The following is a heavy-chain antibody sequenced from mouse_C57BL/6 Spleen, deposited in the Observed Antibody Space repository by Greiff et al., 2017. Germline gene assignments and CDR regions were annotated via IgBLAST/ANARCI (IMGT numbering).Heavy chain of an antibody. D-gene: IGHD2-4*01. J-gene: IGHJ1*03. CDR3: ARCPYDYDGYVDV. CDR1: GYTFTSYD. Sequence: QVQLQQSGPELVKPGASVKLSCKASGYTFTSYDINWVKQRPGQGLEWIGWIYPRDGSTKYNEKFKGKATLTVDTSSSTAYMELHSLTSEDSAVYFCARCPYDYDGYVDVWGTGTTVTVSS. CDR2: IYPRDGST. V-gene: IGHV1-85*01.